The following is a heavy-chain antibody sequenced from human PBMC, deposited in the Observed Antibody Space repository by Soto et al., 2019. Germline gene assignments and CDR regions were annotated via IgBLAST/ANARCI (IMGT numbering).Heavy chain of an antibody. Sequence: QIQLVQSGGDVKTPGASVKVSCTTSRYTFTSHGIAWVRQAPGQWLERMGWISTFNGKTDYAQKFQGRVTMTADTITRTVHMELRSLRSDDTAVYYCARLLTEGATFREDAFDLWGPGTKVTVSS. CDR3: ARLLTEGATFREDAFDL. CDR1: RYTFTSHG. V-gene: IGHV1-18*01. D-gene: IGHD3-9*01. CDR2: ISTFNGKT. J-gene: IGHJ3*01.